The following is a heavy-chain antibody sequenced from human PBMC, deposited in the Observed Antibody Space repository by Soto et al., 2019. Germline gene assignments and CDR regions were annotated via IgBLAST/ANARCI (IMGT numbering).Heavy chain of an antibody. V-gene: IGHV3-48*01. D-gene: IGHD4-17*01. CDR2: ISNSSSTI. Sequence: EVQLVESGGGLVQPGGSLRLSCAASGFTFSSYSMNWVRQAPGKGLEWVSYISNSSSTIYYADSVKGRFTISRDNAKNSLYLQMNSLRAEDTAVYYCAREGGDLNWFDPWGQGTLVTVSS. CDR1: GFTFSSYS. CDR3: AREGGDLNWFDP. J-gene: IGHJ5*02.